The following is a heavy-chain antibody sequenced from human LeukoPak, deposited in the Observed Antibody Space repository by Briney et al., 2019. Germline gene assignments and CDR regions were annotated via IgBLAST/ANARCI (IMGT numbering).Heavy chain of an antibody. D-gene: IGHD3-22*01. V-gene: IGHV3-21*01. CDR1: GFTFSNYW. J-gene: IGHJ4*02. CDR3: ASSFTMIGIFDY. Sequence: GGSLRLSCTASGFTFSNYWMHWVRQAPGKGLEWVSSISSSSSYIYYADSVKGRFTISRDNAKNSLYLQMNSLRAEDTAVYYCASSFTMIGIFDYWGQGTLVTVSS. CDR2: ISSSSSYI.